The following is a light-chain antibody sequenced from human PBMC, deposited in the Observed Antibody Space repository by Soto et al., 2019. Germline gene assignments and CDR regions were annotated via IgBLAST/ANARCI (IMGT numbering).Light chain of an antibody. CDR2: GAS. CDR1: QSISSS. J-gene: IGKJ2*01. CDR3: QQYNNGPTYT. V-gene: IGKV3-15*01. Sequence: EIVMTQSPATLSVSPGERATLSCRASQSISSSLAWYQQKPGQAPRLLIYGASTRATGIPARFSGSGSETEFTLTISSLQSEDFAVYYCQQYNNGPTYTFGQGTKLEIK.